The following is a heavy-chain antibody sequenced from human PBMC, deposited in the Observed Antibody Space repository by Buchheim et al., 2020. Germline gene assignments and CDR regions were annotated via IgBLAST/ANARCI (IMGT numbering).Heavy chain of an antibody. CDR3: AREDSTSSADY. Sequence: QVHLQESGPGLVKPSETLSLTCTVSGYSISSGYYWSWIRQPPRNGLEWIGSILHSGSTYYNPSLKSRVTISVDTSKNQFSLKLSSVTAADTAVYYCAREDSTSSADYWGQGT. D-gene: IGHD6-6*01. J-gene: IGHJ4*02. V-gene: IGHV4-38-2*02. CDR1: GYSISSGYY. CDR2: ILHSGST.